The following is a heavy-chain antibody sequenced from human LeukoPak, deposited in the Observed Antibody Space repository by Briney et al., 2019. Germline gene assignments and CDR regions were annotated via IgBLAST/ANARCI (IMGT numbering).Heavy chain of an antibody. CDR1: GFTFSSYG. D-gene: IGHD3-22*01. CDR2: ITDSGSNI. Sequence: PGGSLRLSCAASGFTFSSYGMHWVRQAPGRGLEWVSYITDSGSNIYYTDSVKGRFTMSRDNAKKSPYLQMNSLRAEDTAVYYCARAKFDSSGYYYRGFDIWGQGTMVTVSS. J-gene: IGHJ3*02. V-gene: IGHV3-48*04. CDR3: ARAKFDSSGYYYRGFDI.